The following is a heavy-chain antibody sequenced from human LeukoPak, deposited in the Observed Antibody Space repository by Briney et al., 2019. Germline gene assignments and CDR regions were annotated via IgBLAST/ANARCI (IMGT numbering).Heavy chain of an antibody. Sequence: PGGSLRLSCAASGFIFRDCGMSWVRQAPGKGLEWVSGISGRGGKTYYADSVKGRFTISRDNSKNTLRLQMDSLRDEDTAIYYCAKRVQPNVGPFHFWGQGTLASVSS. CDR3: AKRVQPNVGPFHF. D-gene: IGHD1-26*01. J-gene: IGHJ4*02. CDR1: GFIFRDCG. V-gene: IGHV3-23*01. CDR2: ISGRGGKT.